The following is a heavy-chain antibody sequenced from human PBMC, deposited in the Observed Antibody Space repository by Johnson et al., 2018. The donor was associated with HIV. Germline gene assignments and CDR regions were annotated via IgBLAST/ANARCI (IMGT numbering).Heavy chain of an antibody. V-gene: IGHV3-7*01. D-gene: IGHD6-19*01. J-gene: IGHJ3*01. Sequence: VQLVESGGGLVQPGGSLRLSCAASGFTFSSYWMSWVSQTPGKGLEWVANIKQDGSEKYYVDSVKGRFTISRDNAKTSLYLQVNSLGAEDTAVYYCVRGGQWGPTDGFDVWGQGTMVTVSS. CDR1: GFTFSSYW. CDR3: VRGGQWGPTDGFDV. CDR2: IKQDGSEK.